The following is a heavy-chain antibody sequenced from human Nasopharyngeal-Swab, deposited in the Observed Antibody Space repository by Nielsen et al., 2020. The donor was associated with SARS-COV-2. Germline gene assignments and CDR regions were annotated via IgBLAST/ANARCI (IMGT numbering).Heavy chain of an antibody. CDR2: IYTSGST. D-gene: IGHD2-2*01. V-gene: IGHV4-61*02. J-gene: IGHJ4*02. CDR3: ARGGCSSTSCYEIDY. Sequence: WIRQPPGKGLEWIGRIYTSGSTNYNPSLKSRVTISVDTSKNQFSLKLSSVTAADTAVYYCARGGCSSTSCYEIDYWGQGTLVTVPS.